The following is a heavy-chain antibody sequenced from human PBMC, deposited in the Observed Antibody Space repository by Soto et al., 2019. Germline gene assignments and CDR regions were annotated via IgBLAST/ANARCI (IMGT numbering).Heavy chain of an antibody. CDR2: IHHSGST. CDR3: AKMVGATLVDY. CDR1: GASISSTSSGDW. Sequence: QVQLQESGPGLVKPSGTLSLTCTVSGASISSTSSGDWWSWVRQPPGKGLEWIGEIHHSGSTNYTPAPKVRVTMSRDKSKNQFSLRLSSVTAADTAVYSCAKMVGATLVDYWGQGTLVTVSS. D-gene: IGHD1-26*01. J-gene: IGHJ4*02. V-gene: IGHV4-4*02.